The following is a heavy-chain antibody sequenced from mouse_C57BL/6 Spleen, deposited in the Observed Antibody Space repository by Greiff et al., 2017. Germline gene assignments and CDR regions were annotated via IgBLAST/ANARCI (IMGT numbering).Heavy chain of an antibody. Sequence: EVQLQQSGPELVKPGASVKISCKASGYSFTDSNMNWVKQSTGKSLEWIGVINPNYGTTSYNQKFKGKATLTVNQSSSTAYLQLNSLTSEDSAVYYFARCNSNYAYAMDYWGQGTSVTVSS. CDR1: GYSFTDSN. CDR3: ARCNSNYAYAMDY. D-gene: IGHD2-5*01. V-gene: IGHV1-39*01. J-gene: IGHJ4*01. CDR2: INPNYGTT.